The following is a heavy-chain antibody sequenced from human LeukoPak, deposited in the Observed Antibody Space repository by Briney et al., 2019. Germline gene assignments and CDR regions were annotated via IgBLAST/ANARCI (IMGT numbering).Heavy chain of an antibody. J-gene: IGHJ4*02. CDR3: ATTNKAWVITYYFDY. V-gene: IGHV3-30-3*01. CDR1: GFTFSSYA. Sequence: GGSLRLSCAASGFTFSSYAMHWVRQAPGKGLEWVAVISYDGSNKYYADSVKGRFTISRGNSKNTLYLQMNSLRAEDTAVYYCATTNKAWVITYYFDYWGQGTLVTVSS. D-gene: IGHD3-22*01. CDR2: ISYDGSNK.